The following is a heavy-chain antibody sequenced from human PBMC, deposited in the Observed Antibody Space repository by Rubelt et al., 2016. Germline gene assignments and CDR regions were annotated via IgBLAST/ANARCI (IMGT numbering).Heavy chain of an antibody. CDR3: ARGHHDYGDALAN. Sequence: EVQLLESGGGLVQPGGSLRLSCAASGFTFSSYNMNWVRQAPGKGLEWVSSITSSSSYIYYADSVKGRFTISRDNAKNSLYLQMNSLRAEDTAVYYCARGHHDYGDALANWGQGTLVTVSS. CDR1: GFTFSSYN. J-gene: IGHJ4*02. D-gene: IGHD4-17*01. CDR2: ITSSSSYI. V-gene: IGHV3-21*01.